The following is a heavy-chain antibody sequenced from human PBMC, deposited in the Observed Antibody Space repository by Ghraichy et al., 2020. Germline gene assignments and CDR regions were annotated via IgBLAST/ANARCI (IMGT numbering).Heavy chain of an antibody. J-gene: IGHJ5*02. V-gene: IGHV4-4*07. D-gene: IGHD3-10*01. CDR2: IYTSGST. Sequence: SETLSLTCTVSGGSISSYYWSWIRQPAGKGLEWIGRIYTSGSTNYNPSLKSRVTMSVDTSKNQFSLKLSSVTAADTAVYYCARDIRGVVPSYNWFDPWGQGTLVTVSS. CDR1: GGSISSYY. CDR3: ARDIRGVVPSYNWFDP.